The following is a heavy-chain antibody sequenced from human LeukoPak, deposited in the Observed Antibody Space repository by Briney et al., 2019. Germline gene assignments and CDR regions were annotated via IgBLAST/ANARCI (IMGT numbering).Heavy chain of an antibody. CDR2: ISSDGGTT. CDR3: ARDRCSGGSCYWRVFDN. D-gene: IGHD2-15*01. J-gene: IGHJ4*02. CDR1: GFTFSDYE. V-gene: IGHV3-64*01. Sequence: GGSLRLSCAASGFTFSDYEMNWVRQAPGKGLEYVSAISSDGGTTYYANSVQGRFTISRDNSKNTLYLQLGCLRAEDMAVYYCARDRCSGGSCYWRVFDNWGQGTLVTVSS.